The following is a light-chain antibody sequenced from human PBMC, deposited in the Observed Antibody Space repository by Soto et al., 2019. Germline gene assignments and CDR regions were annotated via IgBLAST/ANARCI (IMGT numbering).Light chain of an antibody. J-gene: IGKJ5*01. CDR3: QQTHAVPLS. Sequence: QMTQSPSSLSASVGEKIIITCRASRDVGSDVSWYQQKPGQAPKLLIYAASNLYTGVPSRFSGSRSGTEFTLTIKNLHPEDFATYYCQQTHAVPLSFGQGTRLEI. V-gene: IGKV1-39*01. CDR1: RDVGSD. CDR2: AAS.